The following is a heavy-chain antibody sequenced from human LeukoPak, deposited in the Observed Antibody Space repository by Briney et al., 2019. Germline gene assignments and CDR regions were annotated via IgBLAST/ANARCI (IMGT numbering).Heavy chain of an antibody. J-gene: IGHJ4*02. D-gene: IGHD6-13*01. Sequence: GGSLRLSCAASGFTFSSYGMHWVRRAPGKGLEWVALILYDGSNKYYADSVKGRFTISRDNSKNTLYLQMNSLRAEDTAVYYCAKDRIAAALALFDYWGQGTLVTVSS. V-gene: IGHV3-30*18. CDR2: ILYDGSNK. CDR3: AKDRIAAALALFDY. CDR1: GFTFSSYG.